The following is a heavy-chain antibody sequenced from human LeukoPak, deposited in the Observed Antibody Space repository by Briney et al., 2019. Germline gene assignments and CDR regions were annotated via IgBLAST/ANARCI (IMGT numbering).Heavy chain of an antibody. V-gene: IGHV4-34*01. Sequence: SETLSLTCAVSGASFSAYYWTWIRQPPGKGLEWIGEINHRGSTHYNPSLTSRLAISVDTSNHQLSLKLSSVTAADSAVYFCVRRPRDSSGYDFSYYFDYWGQGTLVTVSS. J-gene: IGHJ4*02. CDR2: INHRGST. D-gene: IGHD3-22*01. CDR3: VRRPRDSSGYDFSYYFDY. CDR1: GASFSAYY.